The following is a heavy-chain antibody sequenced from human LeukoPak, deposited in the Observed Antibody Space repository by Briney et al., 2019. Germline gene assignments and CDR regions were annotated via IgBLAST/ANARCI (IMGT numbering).Heavy chain of an antibody. Sequence: SVKVSCKASGGTFSSYAISWVRQAPGQGLEWMGRIIPILGIANYAQKFQGRVTITADKSTSTAYMELSSLRSEDTAVYYCARDYGDYSRYYYGMDVWGQGTTVTVSS. V-gene: IGHV1-69*04. D-gene: IGHD4-17*01. CDR3: ARDYGDYSRYYYGMDV. CDR2: IIPILGIA. CDR1: GGTFSSYA. J-gene: IGHJ6*02.